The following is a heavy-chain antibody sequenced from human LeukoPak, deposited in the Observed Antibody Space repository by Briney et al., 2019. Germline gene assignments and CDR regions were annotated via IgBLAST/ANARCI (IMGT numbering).Heavy chain of an antibody. J-gene: IGHJ3*02. CDR3: AKGDRRRAFDI. V-gene: IGHV3-21*04. Sequence: PGGSLRLSCAASGFTFSSYSMNWVRQAPGKGLEWVSTISSSSSYIYYADSVKGRFTISRDNSKNSLYLQMNSLRTEDTALYYCAKGDRRRAFDIWGQGTMVTVSS. CDR2: ISSSSSYI. D-gene: IGHD3-22*01. CDR1: GFTFSSYS.